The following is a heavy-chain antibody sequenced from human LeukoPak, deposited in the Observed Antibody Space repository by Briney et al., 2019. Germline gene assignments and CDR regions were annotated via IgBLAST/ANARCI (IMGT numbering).Heavy chain of an antibody. V-gene: IGHV4-39*02. CDR2: IYYSGST. Sequence: KTSETLSLTCTVSGGSISSSSYYWGWIRQPPGKGLEWIGSIYYSGSTYYNPSLKSRVTISVDTSKNQFSLKLSSVTAADTAVYYCARDPLGPQRKSFDYWGQGTLVTVSS. CDR1: GGSISSSSYY. CDR3: ARDPLGPQRKSFDY. D-gene: IGHD1-1*01. J-gene: IGHJ4*02.